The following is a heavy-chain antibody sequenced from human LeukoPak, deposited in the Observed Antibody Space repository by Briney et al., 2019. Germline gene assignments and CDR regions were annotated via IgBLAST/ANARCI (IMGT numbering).Heavy chain of an antibody. CDR3: ASIAAAGNE. CDR1: GGSISRSTYY. J-gene: IGHJ4*02. D-gene: IGHD6-13*01. Sequence: SETLSLTCTVSGGSISRSTYYWGWIRQPPGQGLEWIGSIYYSGSTYYNPSLKSRVTISVDTSMNQFSLKLCSVTAADTAVYYCASIAAAGNEWGQGTLVTVSS. CDR2: IYYSGST. V-gene: IGHV4-39*01.